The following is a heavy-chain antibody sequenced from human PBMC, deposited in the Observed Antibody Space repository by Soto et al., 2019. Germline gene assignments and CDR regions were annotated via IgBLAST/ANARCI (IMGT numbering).Heavy chain of an antibody. CDR2: ISSSSSYI. CDR1: VFTFSSYS. J-gene: IGHJ5*02. D-gene: IGHD4-4*01. V-gene: IGHV3-21*01. CDR3: ARDPSYSNYPYNWFDP. Sequence: PGGSLRLACAAYVFTFSSYSMNWVRQAPGKGLEWVSSISSSSSYIYYADAVKGRFTISRDNAKNSLYLQMNSLRAEDTAVYYCARDPSYSNYPYNWFDPWGQGTLVTVSS.